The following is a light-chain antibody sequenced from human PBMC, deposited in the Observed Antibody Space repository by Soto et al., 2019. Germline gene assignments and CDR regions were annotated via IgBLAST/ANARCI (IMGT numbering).Light chain of an antibody. CDR1: QDISGD. Sequence: DIQMTQSPSSVSASVGDRVTITCRTSQDISGDLLWFQQKPGKAPKLLISGASSLQSGVPSRFSGSGSGTVFTLTISSLQLEDFATYYCQQAKSYPLTFGPGTRVDI. CDR2: GAS. J-gene: IGKJ3*01. CDR3: QQAKSYPLT. V-gene: IGKV1-12*01.